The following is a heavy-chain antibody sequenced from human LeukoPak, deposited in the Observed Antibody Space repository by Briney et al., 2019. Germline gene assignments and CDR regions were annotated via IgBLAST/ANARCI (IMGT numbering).Heavy chain of an antibody. CDR2: IKQDGSEK. J-gene: IGHJ4*02. CDR1: GVTFSSAW. V-gene: IGHV3-7*01. CDR3: ARRSVAGSLDY. D-gene: IGHD6-19*01. Sequence: GGSLRLSCAASGVTFSSAWMSWVRQAPGEGVEWGANIKQDGSEKDYVDSVKGRFTISRDNAKNSLYLQMNSLRAEDTAVYYCARRSVAGSLDYWGQGTLVTVSS.